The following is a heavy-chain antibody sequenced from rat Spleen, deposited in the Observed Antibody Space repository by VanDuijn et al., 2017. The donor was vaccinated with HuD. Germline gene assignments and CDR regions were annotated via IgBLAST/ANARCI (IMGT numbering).Heavy chain of an antibody. CDR1: GFTFSNYG. Sequence: EVQLVESGGGLVQPGRSLKLSCAASGFTFSNYGMHWIRQAPKKGLEWVASISSGGGGTYYPDSVKGRFTISRDNAKSTLYLQMDSLRSEDTAIYYCARHGLYNNYGWFAYWGQGTLVTVSS. J-gene: IGHJ3*01. CDR3: ARHGLYNNYGWFAY. CDR2: ISSGGGGT. D-gene: IGHD1-10*01. V-gene: IGHV5-19*01.